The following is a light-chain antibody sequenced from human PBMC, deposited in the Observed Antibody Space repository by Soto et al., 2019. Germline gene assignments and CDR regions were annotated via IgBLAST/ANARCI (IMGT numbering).Light chain of an antibody. CDR3: QQYGNSPYT. Sequence: EIVLTQSPGTLSLSPGERATLSCRASQSVSSSYLAWYQQKPGQTPRLLIYGASSRATGIPDRFSGSGSGTDVTLTISRLEPEDFAVYYCQQYGNSPYTFGQGTKLGI. CDR1: QSVSSSY. CDR2: GAS. J-gene: IGKJ2*01. V-gene: IGKV3-20*01.